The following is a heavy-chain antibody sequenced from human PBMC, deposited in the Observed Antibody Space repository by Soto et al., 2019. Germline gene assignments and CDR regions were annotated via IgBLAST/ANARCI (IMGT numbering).Heavy chain of an antibody. CDR1: GGSISSYY. J-gene: IGHJ6*04. CDR2: IYYSGST. CDR3: ARHFLRLGRVEV. V-gene: IGHV4-59*08. D-gene: IGHD3-22*01. Sequence: PSETLSLTCTVSGGSISSYYWSRIRQPPGKGLEWIGYIYYSGSTNYNPSLKSRVTITVDTSKNQFSLKLSSVTAADTAVYYCARHFLRLGRVEVWGKGTTVTVSS.